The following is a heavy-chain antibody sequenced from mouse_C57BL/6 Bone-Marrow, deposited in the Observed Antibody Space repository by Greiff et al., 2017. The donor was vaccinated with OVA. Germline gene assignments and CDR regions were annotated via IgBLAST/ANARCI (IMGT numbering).Heavy chain of an antibody. J-gene: IGHJ1*03. D-gene: IGHD2-3*01. CDR2: IWSGGST. CDR3: AKIRDGYPWYFDV. V-gene: IGHV2-4*01. CDR1: GFSLTSYG. Sequence: QVQLQQSGPGLVQPSQSLSITCTVSGFSLTSYGVHWVRQPPGKGLEWLGVIWSGGSTDYNAAFISRLSICKDNSKSHVFFKMNSLHADDTAIYYCAKIRDGYPWYFDVWGTGTTVTVSS.